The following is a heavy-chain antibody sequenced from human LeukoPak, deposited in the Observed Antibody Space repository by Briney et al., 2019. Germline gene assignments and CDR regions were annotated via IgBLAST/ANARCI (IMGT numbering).Heavy chain of an antibody. D-gene: IGHD4-11*01. V-gene: IGHV4-4*07. Sequence: SETLSLTCTVSGGSISSYYWSWIRQPAGKGLEWIGRIYTSGSTNYNPSLKSRVTMSVDTSKNQFSLKLSSVTAADTAVYYCAREVGWTTGRYYYYMDVWGKGTTVTVSS. CDR3: AREVGWTTGRYYYYMDV. CDR2: IYTSGST. J-gene: IGHJ6*03. CDR1: GGSISSYY.